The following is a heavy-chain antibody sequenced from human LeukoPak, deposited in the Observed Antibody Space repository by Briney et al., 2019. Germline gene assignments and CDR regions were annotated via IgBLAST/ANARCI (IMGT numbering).Heavy chain of an antibody. Sequence: GGSLRLSCAASGFTFSRYWMTWVRQAPGKGLEWVANIKQDGSEKYYVDSVKGRFTISRDNAKNSLYLQMNSLRAEDTAVYFCARDGVAGGFDYWGQGILVTVSS. D-gene: IGHD6-19*01. J-gene: IGHJ4*02. CDR2: IKQDGSEK. CDR3: ARDGVAGGFDY. CDR1: GFTFSRYW. V-gene: IGHV3-7*01.